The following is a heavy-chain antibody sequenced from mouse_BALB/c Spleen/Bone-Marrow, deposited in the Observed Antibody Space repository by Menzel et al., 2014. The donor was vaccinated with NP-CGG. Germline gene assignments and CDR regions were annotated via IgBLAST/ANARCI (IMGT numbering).Heavy chain of an antibody. Sequence: VMLVESGAEQMQPGASVKISCKATGYTFSNYWIEWVKQRPGHGLEWIGEILPGNTNANYNEKFKGRATFTADTSSNTAYMQLSSLTSEDSAVYYCARGWYSMDDWGQGTSVTVSS. CDR1: GYTFSNYW. CDR2: ILPGNTNA. CDR3: ARGWYSMDD. J-gene: IGHJ4*01. V-gene: IGHV1-9*01.